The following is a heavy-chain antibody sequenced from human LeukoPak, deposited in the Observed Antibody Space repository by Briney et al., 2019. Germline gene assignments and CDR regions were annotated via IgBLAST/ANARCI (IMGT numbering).Heavy chain of an antibody. CDR2: IYYSGST. J-gene: IGHJ5*01. D-gene: IGHD1-26*01. Sequence: SQTLSLTCTVSGGSISSGGYYWSWIRQHPGKGLEWIGYIYYSGSTYYNPSLKSRLIISIDTSKNQFSLNLNSVTPEDTAVYYCARLVGASWFDSWGQGTLVTVSS. V-gene: IGHV4-31*03. CDR1: GGSISSGGYY. CDR3: ARLVGASWFDS.